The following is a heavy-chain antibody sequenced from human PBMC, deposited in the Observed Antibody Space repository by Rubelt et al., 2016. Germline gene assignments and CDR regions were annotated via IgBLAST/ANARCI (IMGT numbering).Heavy chain of an antibody. CDR2: FKSLSDGGRI. CDR1: GFPFRNAW. Sequence: GFPFRNAWMSWVRQAPGKGLEWVGRFKSLSDGGRIDYAAPVKGRFTISRDDSKNTLYLQMNSLKTEDTAVYYCAKESSGYSGRTEVGYWGQGTLVTVSS. D-gene: IGHD1-26*01. CDR3: AKESSGYSGRTEVGY. V-gene: IGHV3-15*01. J-gene: IGHJ4*02.